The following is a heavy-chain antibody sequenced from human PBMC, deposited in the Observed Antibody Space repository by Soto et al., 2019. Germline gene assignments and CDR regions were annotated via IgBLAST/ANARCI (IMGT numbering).Heavy chain of an antibody. CDR1: VGSISSYY. D-gene: IGHD3-22*01. V-gene: IGHV4-59*01. CDR3: ARGLYYYDSSGYYPNWFDP. CDR2: IYYSGST. J-gene: IGHJ5*02. Sequence: KTSETLSLTCTVSVGSISSYYWSWIRQPPGKGLEWIGYIYYSGSTNYNPSLKSRVTISVDTSKNQFSLKLSSVTAADTAVYYCARGLYYYDSSGYYPNWFDPWGQGTLVTVS.